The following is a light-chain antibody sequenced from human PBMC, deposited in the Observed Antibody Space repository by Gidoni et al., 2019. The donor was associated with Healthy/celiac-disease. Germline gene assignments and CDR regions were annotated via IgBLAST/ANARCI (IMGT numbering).Light chain of an antibody. Sequence: ELVLTHSPSTLSLSPGERATLSCRASQSSSSYLAWYQQKPGQAPRLLIYDSSNRATDIPARFRGSGSGTDFTLTISSIEPEDFAVYYCQQRSNWPPGFTFGPGTKVDIK. J-gene: IGKJ3*01. V-gene: IGKV3-11*01. CDR2: DSS. CDR3: QQRSNWPPGFT. CDR1: QSSSSY.